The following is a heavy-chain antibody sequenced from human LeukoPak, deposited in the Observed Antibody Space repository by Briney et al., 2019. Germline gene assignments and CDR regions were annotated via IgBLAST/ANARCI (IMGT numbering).Heavy chain of an antibody. Sequence: PSGTLSLTCTVSVGSLSSYYWSWIRQPPGRGGEGVGYIYYGGCTNYNPSLKSRVNISVDTSKNQSPLKLSSVTAADTAVYYCARTKPVTTMQYYFDYWGQGTLVTVSS. V-gene: IGHV4-59*01. CDR2: IYYGGCT. CDR3: ARTKPVTTMQYYFDY. CDR1: VGSLSSYY. J-gene: IGHJ4*02. D-gene: IGHD4-17*01.